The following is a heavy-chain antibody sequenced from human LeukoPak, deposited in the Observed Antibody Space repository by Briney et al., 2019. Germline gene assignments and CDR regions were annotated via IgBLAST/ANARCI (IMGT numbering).Heavy chain of an antibody. J-gene: IGHJ4*02. V-gene: IGHV5-51*01. D-gene: IGHD3-10*01. Sequence: GESLKISCKGSGYSFTSYWIGWVRQMPGKGLEWMGIIYPGDSDTRYSPSFQGQVTISADKSISTAYLQWSSLKASDTAMYYCARHMGVWFGDQGGYYFDYWGQGTLVTVSS. CDR1: GYSFTSYW. CDR3: ARHMGVWFGDQGGYYFDY. CDR2: IYPGDSDT.